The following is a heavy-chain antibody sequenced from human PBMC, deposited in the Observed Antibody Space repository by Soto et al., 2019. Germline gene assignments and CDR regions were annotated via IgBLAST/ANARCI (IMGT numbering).Heavy chain of an antibody. J-gene: IGHJ4*02. CDR2: INHSGST. V-gene: IGHV4-34*01. CDR3: ARGLVY. CDR1: GGSFRGFY. Sequence: LSLTCAVYGGSFRGFYWSWIRQPPGKGLEWIGEINHSGSTNYNPSLKSRVTISVDTSKNQFSLKLSSVTAADTAVYYCARGLVYWGQGTLVTVS.